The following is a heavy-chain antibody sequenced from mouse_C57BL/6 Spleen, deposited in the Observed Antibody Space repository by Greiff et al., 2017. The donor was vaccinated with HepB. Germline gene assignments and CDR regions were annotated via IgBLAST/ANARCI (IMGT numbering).Heavy chain of an antibody. J-gene: IGHJ1*03. CDR1: GYAFSSSW. CDR2: IYPGDGDT. D-gene: IGHD1-1*01. CDR3: ARKVITSGYFDV. Sequence: QVQLQQSGPELVKPGASVKISCKASGYAFSSSWMNWVKQRPGKGLEWIGRIYPGDGDTNYNGKFKGKATLTADKSSSTAYMQLSSLTSEDSAVYFCARKVITSGYFDVWGTGTTVTVSS. V-gene: IGHV1-82*01.